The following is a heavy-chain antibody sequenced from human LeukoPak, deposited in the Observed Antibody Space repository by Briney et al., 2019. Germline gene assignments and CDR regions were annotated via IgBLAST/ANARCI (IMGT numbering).Heavy chain of an antibody. CDR1: GGSISSSSYY. CDR2: IYSSGST. Sequence: SETLSLTCTVSGGSISSSSYYWGWIRQPPGKGLEWIGGIYSSGSTYYNPSLKSRVTISVDTSKNQFSLKLSSVTAADTAVYYCARVTYYYDSSGYYYLQSGAFDIWGQGTMVTVSS. V-gene: IGHV4-39*07. J-gene: IGHJ3*02. CDR3: ARVTYYYDSSGYYYLQSGAFDI. D-gene: IGHD3-22*01.